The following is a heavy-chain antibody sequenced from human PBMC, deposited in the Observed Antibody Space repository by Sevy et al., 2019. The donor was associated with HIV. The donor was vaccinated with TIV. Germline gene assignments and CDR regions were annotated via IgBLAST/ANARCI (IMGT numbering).Heavy chain of an antibody. CDR3: ARETSGWYGSFDY. CDR2: IYSGGST. V-gene: IGHV3-53*01. J-gene: IGHJ4*02. CDR1: GFTVSSNY. Sequence: GGSLRLSCAASGFTVSSNYMSWVRQAPGKGLEWVSVIYSGGSTYYADSGKGRFTISRDNSKNTLYLQMNSLRAEDTAVYYCARETSGWYGSFDYWGQGTLVTVSS. D-gene: IGHD6-19*01.